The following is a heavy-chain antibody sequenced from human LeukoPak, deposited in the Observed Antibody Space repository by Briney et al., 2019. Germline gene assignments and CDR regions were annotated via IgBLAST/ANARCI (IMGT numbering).Heavy chain of an antibody. J-gene: IGHJ4*02. V-gene: IGHV3-21*01. D-gene: IGHD3-9*01. CDR1: GFTFSSYS. CDR3: ARGSLRYFDWLSSPQDY. Sequence: PGGSLRLSCAASGFTFSSYSMNWVRQAPGKGLEWVSSISSSGSHIYHADTLKGRFTISRDNSKNTLYLQMNSLRAEDTAVYYCARGSLRYFDWLSSPQDYWGQGTLVTVSS. CDR2: ISSSGSHI.